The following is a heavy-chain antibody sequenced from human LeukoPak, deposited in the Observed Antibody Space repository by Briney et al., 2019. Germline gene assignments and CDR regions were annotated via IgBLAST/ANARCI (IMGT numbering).Heavy chain of an antibody. Sequence: PSETLSLTCTVSGGSVNSGTWYWSWIRQPPGKGLEWIGDIYYSGSAYYNPSLKSRVTMSVDTSKNQFSLRLSSVTAADTAVYYCARVFDYYGSGSYYNVGDYWGQGTLVTVSS. CDR2: IYYSGSA. J-gene: IGHJ4*02. CDR3: ARVFDYYGSGSYYNVGDY. CDR1: GGSVNSGTWY. D-gene: IGHD3-10*01. V-gene: IGHV4-39*07.